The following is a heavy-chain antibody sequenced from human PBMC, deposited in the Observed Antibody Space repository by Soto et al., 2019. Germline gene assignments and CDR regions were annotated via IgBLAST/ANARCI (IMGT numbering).Heavy chain of an antibody. CDR1: GGSISSYY. CDR2: IYYSGST. CDR3: ARHMITGSGRYSLLDY. D-gene: IGHD3-10*01. J-gene: IGHJ4*02. V-gene: IGHV4-59*08. Sequence: SETLSLTCTVSGGSISSYYWSWIRQPPGKGLEWIGYIYYSGSTNYNPSLKSRVTISVDTSKNQFSLKLSSVTAADTAVYYCARHMITGSGRYSLLDYWSQGSLVIVSS.